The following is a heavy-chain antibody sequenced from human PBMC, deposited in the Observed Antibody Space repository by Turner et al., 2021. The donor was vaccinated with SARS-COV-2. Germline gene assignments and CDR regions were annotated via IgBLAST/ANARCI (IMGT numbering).Heavy chain of an antibody. V-gene: IGHV3-53*01. CDR1: GVTVSSNY. CDR3: AKAWRIVVLIHFDY. J-gene: IGHJ4*02. Sequence: EVQLVESGGGLIQPGGSLRLSCAASGVTVSSNYMSWVRQAPGKGLEWVSVIYSGGSTYYADSVKGRFTISRDNSKNTLYLQMNSLRAEDTAVYYCAKAWRIVVLIHFDYWGQGTLVTVSS. D-gene: IGHD3-22*01. CDR2: IYSGGST.